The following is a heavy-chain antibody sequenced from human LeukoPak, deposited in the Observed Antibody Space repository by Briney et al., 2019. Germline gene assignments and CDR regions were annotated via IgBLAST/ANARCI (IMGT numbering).Heavy chain of an antibody. V-gene: IGHV3-23*01. D-gene: IGHD6-19*01. CDR2: ISGSGGGT. J-gene: IGHJ4*02. CDR1: GFTFSSYA. CDR3: AKRSIAVAGYSSDY. Sequence: GGSLRLSCAASGFTFSSYAMSWVRQAPGKGLEWVSAISGSGGGTYYADSVKGRFTISRDNSKNTLYLQMNSLRAEDTAVYYCAKRSIAVAGYSSDYWGQGTLVTVSS.